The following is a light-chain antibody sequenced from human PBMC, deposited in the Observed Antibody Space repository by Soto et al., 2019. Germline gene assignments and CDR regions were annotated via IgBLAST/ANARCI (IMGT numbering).Light chain of an antibody. CDR2: DAS. CDR3: HSGT. Sequence: DIQMTQSPSTLSASIGDRVTISCRASQNINRWLAWYQHKPGKAPELLIYDASTLASGVPSRFSGSGSGTEFPLTITSLQPDDFATYYCHSGTFGQGTKVEIK. J-gene: IGKJ1*01. CDR1: QNINRW. V-gene: IGKV1-5*01.